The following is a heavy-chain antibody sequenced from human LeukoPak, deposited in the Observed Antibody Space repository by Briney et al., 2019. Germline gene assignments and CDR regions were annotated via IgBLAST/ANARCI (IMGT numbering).Heavy chain of an antibody. Sequence: SETLSLTCTVSGGSISSSSYYWGWIRQPPGKGLEWIGSIYYSGSTYYNPSLKSRVTISVDTSKNQFSLKLSSVTAADTAVYYCASHSTPYYDFWSGYYSWFDPWGQGTLVTVSS. V-gene: IGHV4-39*01. CDR3: ASHSTPYYDFWSGYYSWFDP. CDR2: IYYSGST. J-gene: IGHJ5*02. CDR1: GGSISSSSYY. D-gene: IGHD3-3*01.